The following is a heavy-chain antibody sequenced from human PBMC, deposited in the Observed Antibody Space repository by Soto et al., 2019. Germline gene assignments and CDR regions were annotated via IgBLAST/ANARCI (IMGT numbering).Heavy chain of an antibody. CDR3: ARDRYCSSTSCYYYGMDV. CDR1: GYTFTSYG. CDR2: ISAYNGNT. J-gene: IGHJ6*02. V-gene: IGHV1-18*04. D-gene: IGHD2-2*01. Sequence: ASVKVSCKASGYTFTSYGISWVRQAPGQGLEWMGWISAYNGNTNYAQKLQGRVTMTTDTSTSTAYMELRSLRSDDTAVYYCARDRYCSSTSCYYYGMDVCGQGTTVTVS.